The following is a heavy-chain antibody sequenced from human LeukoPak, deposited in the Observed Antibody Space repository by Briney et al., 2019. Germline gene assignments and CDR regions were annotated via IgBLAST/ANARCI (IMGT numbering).Heavy chain of an antibody. J-gene: IGHJ3*02. CDR1: GYSFTSYW. Sequence: GESLQISCKGSGYSFTSYWIGWVRQMPGKGLEWMGIIYPGDSDTRYSPSFQGQVTISADKSISTAYLQWSSLKASDTAMCYCARGYYYGSGSSNAFDIWGQGTMVTVSS. D-gene: IGHD3-10*01. CDR2: IYPGDSDT. V-gene: IGHV5-51*01. CDR3: ARGYYYGSGSSNAFDI.